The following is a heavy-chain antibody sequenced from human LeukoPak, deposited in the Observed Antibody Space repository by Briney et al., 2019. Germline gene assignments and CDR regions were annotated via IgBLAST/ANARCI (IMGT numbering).Heavy chain of an antibody. Sequence: ASVKVSCKASGYTFTGYYMHWVRQAPGQGLEWMGWINPNSGGTNYAQKFQGRVTMTRDTSISTAYMELSRLRSDDTAVYYCARDSLRYFDRLNRWWYAFDIWGQGTMVTVSS. CDR2: INPNSGGT. CDR1: GYTFTGYY. CDR3: ARDSLRYFDRLNRWWYAFDI. V-gene: IGHV1-2*02. J-gene: IGHJ3*02. D-gene: IGHD3-9*01.